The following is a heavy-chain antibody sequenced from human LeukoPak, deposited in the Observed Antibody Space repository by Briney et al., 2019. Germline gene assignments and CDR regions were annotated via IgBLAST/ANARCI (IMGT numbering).Heavy chain of an antibody. D-gene: IGHD4-17*01. J-gene: IGHJ3*02. V-gene: IGHV1-2*02. Sequence: ASVKVSCKASGYTFTGYYMHWVRQAPGQGLEWMGWINPNSGGTNYAQKFQGRVTITADKSTSTAYMELSSLRSEDTAVYYCARHDYGVRDAFDIWGQGTMVTVSS. CDR2: INPNSGGT. CDR1: GYTFTGYY. CDR3: ARHDYGVRDAFDI.